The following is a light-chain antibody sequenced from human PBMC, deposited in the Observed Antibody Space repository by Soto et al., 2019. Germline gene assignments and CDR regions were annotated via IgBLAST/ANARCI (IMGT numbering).Light chain of an antibody. CDR2: GAS. Sequence: TLLTQSPGTLSLSPGEKATLPFRASQSLSSSQLAWYQQKPGQAPRLLIYGASSRATGIPDRFSGSGSGTDFTLTISRLEPEDFAVYYCQQYGSSPITFGQGTKVDIK. V-gene: IGKV3-20*01. CDR1: QSLSSSQ. CDR3: QQYGSSPIT. J-gene: IGKJ1*01.